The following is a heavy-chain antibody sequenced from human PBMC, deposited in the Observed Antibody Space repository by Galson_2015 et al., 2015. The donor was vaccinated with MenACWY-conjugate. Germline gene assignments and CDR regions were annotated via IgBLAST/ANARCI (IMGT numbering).Heavy chain of an antibody. CDR2: IKADGSFA. CDR3: VRDNNWSFDS. V-gene: IGHV3-74*01. CDR1: GFTFNTYW. Sequence: SLRLSCAASGFTFNTYWMHWVRQPPGKGLEWISYIKADGSFANYADSVKGRFTISTDNAKNMVYLQMDGLGDEDTAVYFCVRDNNWSFDSWGQGTLVTVSS. D-gene: IGHD1-1*01. J-gene: IGHJ4*02.